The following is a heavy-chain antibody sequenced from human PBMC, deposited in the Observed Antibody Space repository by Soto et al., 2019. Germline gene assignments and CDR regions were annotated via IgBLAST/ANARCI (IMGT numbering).Heavy chain of an antibody. CDR1: GFTLNIAW. Sequence: GGSLRLSCAASGFTLNIAWLSWCRQPPGKGLEWVGRIKSKRAGGKTQYAAPVKDRFTISRDDSKNTLYLRMNSLKTEDTAVYYCTTGSVTTYTRAEDHSGQGTLVTVSS. V-gene: IGHV3-15*01. J-gene: IGHJ4*02. CDR2: IKSKRAGGKT. D-gene: IGHD4-17*01. CDR3: TTGSVTTYTRAEDH.